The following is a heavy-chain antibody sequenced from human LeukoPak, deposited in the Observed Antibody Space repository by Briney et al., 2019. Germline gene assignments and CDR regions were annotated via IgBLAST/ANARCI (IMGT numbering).Heavy chain of an antibody. CDR2: IYYSGST. Sequence: ASETLSLTCTVSGGSISSYYWSWIRRPPGKGLEWIGYIYYSGSTNYNPSLKSRFTISVDTSKTQFSLKLSSVTAADTAVYYCARSPYYDILTLGYYYYYMDVWGKGTTVTVSS. J-gene: IGHJ6*03. D-gene: IGHD3-9*01. CDR3: ARSPYYDILTLGYYYYYMDV. V-gene: IGHV4-59*08. CDR1: GGSISSYY.